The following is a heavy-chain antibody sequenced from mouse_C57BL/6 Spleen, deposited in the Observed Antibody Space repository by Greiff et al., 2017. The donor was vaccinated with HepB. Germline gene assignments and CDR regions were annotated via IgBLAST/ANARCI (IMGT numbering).Heavy chain of an antibody. CDR1: GYTFTSYW. CDR2: IHPNSGST. CDR3: ARDAMVTTSSWFAY. V-gene: IGHV1-64*01. Sequence: QVQLQQSGAELVKPGASVKLSCKASGYTFTSYWMHWVKQRPGQGLEWIGMIHPNSGSTNYNEKFKSKATLTVDKSSSTAYMQLSSLTSEDSAVYYCARDAMVTTSSWFAYWGQGTLVTVSA. J-gene: IGHJ3*01. D-gene: IGHD2-2*01.